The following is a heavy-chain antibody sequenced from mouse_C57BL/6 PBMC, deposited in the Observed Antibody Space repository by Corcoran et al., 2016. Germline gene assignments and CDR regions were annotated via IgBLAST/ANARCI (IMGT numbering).Heavy chain of an antibody. CDR1: GYAFSSYW. CDR3: ARRGGSSYPYFDY. V-gene: IGHV1-80*01. CDR2: IYPGDGDT. Sequence: QVQLQQSGAELVKPGASVKISYKASGYAFSSYWMNWVKQRPGKGLEWIGQIYPGDGDTNYNGKFKGKATLTADKSSSTAYMQLSSLTSEDSAVYFCARRGGSSYPYFDYWGQGTTLTVSS. J-gene: IGHJ2*01. D-gene: IGHD1-1*01.